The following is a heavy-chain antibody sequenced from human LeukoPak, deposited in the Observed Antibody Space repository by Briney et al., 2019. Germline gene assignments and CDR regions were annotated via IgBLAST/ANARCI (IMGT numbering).Heavy chain of an antibody. CDR1: GFTCRSYW. V-gene: IGHV3-7*01. Sequence: GGSLILSCAASGFTCRSYWMSWVRPAPGKGVEWVANIKQDGSEKYYVDSVKGRFTISRDNAKNSLYLQMNSLRAEDTAVYYCAREGSSGFDYWGQGTLVTVSS. CDR3: AREGSSGFDY. D-gene: IGHD3-22*01. J-gene: IGHJ4*02. CDR2: IKQDGSEK.